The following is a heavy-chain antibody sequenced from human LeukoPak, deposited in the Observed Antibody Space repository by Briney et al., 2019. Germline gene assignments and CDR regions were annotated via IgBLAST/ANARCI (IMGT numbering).Heavy chain of an antibody. V-gene: IGHV3-23*01. D-gene: IGHD1-26*01. CDR1: GFTFSHYA. Sequence: GGSLRLSCAASGFTFSHYAMTWVRQAPGKGLEWVSAISGSGGSTYYADSVKGRFTISRDNAKDSLYLQMNSLRAEDTAFYYCARESGSYDFWGQGTLVTVSS. CDR2: ISGSGGST. CDR3: ARESGSYDF. J-gene: IGHJ4*02.